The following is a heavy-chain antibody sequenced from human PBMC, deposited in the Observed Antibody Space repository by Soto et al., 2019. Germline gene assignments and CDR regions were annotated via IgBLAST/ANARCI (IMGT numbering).Heavy chain of an antibody. CDR2: INTDNGDT. D-gene: IGHD3-22*01. V-gene: IGHV1-18*04. Sequence: QVQLVQSGAEVKKPGASVKVSCKASGYRFTSYGISWVRQAPGQGLEWMGWINTDNGDTKYAQKFQGRVSMTTDPSTATAYMELRSLRSADTAVYYCARVGLTMIVVPFGVRCGQGTLVTVSS. CDR3: ARVGLTMIVVPFGVR. CDR1: GYRFTSYG. J-gene: IGHJ4*01.